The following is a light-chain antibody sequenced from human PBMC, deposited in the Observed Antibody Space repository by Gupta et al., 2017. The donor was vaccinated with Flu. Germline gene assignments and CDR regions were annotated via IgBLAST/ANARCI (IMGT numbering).Light chain of an antibody. CDR2: EVT. CDR1: SSDVGAYY. Sequence: QSALTQPTSVSVSPVQSITISCTGTSSDVGAYYVTWYQQRPGEVHRLIVYEVTRRSGVSNRFSGSKSGNTASLTISGLKPEDAADYYCCSYSGTHPFVFGSGTKVTVL. J-gene: IGLJ1*01. V-gene: IGLV2-14*01. CDR3: CSYSGTHPFV.